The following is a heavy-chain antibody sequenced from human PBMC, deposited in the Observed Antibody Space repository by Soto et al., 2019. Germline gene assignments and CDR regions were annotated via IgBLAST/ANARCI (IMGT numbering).Heavy chain of an antibody. CDR3: ARTGVSYDFWSGYWDSTYYYYYMDV. D-gene: IGHD3-3*01. CDR2: IKQDGSEK. Sequence: EVQLVESGGGLVQPGGSLRLSCAASGFTFSSYWMSWVRQAPGKGLEWVANIKQDGSEKYYVDSVKGRFTISRDNAKNSLYLQMNSLRAEDTAVYYCARTGVSYDFWSGYWDSTYYYYYMDVWGKGTTVTVSS. J-gene: IGHJ6*03. CDR1: GFTFSSYW. V-gene: IGHV3-7*01.